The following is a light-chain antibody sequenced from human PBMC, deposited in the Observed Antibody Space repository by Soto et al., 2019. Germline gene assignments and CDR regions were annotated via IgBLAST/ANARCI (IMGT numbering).Light chain of an antibody. CDR2: EVT. Sequence: QSALTQPPSASGSPGQSVTISCTGTSSDVGGHNFVSWYQQHPGKAPKFLIYEVTKRPSGVPDRFSGSKSGITASLTVSGLKADEEAYYYCSAYAGNNTPVIFGGGTKLTVL. CDR3: SAYAGNNTPVI. CDR1: SSDVGGHNF. V-gene: IGLV2-8*01. J-gene: IGLJ2*01.